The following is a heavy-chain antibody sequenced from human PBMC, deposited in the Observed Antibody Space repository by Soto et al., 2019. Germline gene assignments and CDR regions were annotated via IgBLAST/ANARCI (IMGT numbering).Heavy chain of an antibody. D-gene: IGHD3-22*01. J-gene: IGHJ5*02. CDR1: GYTFTSYG. V-gene: IGHV1-18*01. CDR2: ISAYNGNT. CDR3: ARVPFDYYDSSGYYATKS. Sequence: ASVKVSCKASGYTFTSYGISWVRQAPGQGLEWMGWISAYNGNTNYAQKLQGRVTMTTDTSTSTAYMELRSLRSDDTAVYYCARVPFDYYDSSGYYATKSWGQGTLVTVS.